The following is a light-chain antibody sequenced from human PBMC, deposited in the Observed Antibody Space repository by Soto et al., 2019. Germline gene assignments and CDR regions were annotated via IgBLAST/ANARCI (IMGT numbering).Light chain of an antibody. CDR3: MQATKYPPYT. CDR2: NVA. Sequence: DVVLTQTPLSSPVTLGQPASFSCRSSESLVHTDGNTYLNWLQQRPGQPPRLLIYNVAYRFSGVPDRFSGGGAGTDFTLKISGVEPEDVGTYYCMQATKYPPYTFGQGTKLEIE. V-gene: IGKV2-24*01. CDR1: ESLVHTDGNTY. J-gene: IGKJ2*01.